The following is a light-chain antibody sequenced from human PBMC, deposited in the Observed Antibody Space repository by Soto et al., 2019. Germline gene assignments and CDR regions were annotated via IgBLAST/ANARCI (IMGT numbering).Light chain of an antibody. J-gene: IGKJ1*01. CDR2: GAS. Sequence: EVVMTQSPATLSVSPGESATLSCKASHSVSSSLAWYHQQPGQAPRLLLSGASTRAAVIPARFSGSGSGTEFTLTISSLQSEAFAGYYCQHYNTWPWTFGQGTKVDIK. V-gene: IGKV3-15*01. CDR3: QHYNTWPWT. CDR1: HSVSSS.